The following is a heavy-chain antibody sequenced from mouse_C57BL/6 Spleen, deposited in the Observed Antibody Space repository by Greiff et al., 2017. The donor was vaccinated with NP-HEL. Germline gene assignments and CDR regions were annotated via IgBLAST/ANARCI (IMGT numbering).Heavy chain of an antibody. CDR3: ARSVTTVVATDWYFDV. CDR1: GYSFTGYF. J-gene: IGHJ1*03. CDR2: INPYNGDT. Sequence: VHVKQSGPELVKPGDSVKISCKASGYSFTGYFMNWVMQSHGKSLEWIGRINPYNGDTFYNQKFKGKATLTVDKSSSTAHMELRSLTSEDSAVYYCARSVTTVVATDWYFDVWGTGTTVTVSS. V-gene: IGHV1-20*01. D-gene: IGHD1-1*01.